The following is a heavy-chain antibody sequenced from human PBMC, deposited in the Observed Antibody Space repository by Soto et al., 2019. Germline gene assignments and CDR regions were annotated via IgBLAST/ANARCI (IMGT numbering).Heavy chain of an antibody. J-gene: IGHJ4*02. Sequence: PGGSLRLSCAASGFTFTNYAMNWVRQAPGKALEWVSVISDSGGRTHYADSVKGRFAISRDNSKNTLYLQMSSLRAEDTAVYYCAKKVNSGPGSQYFDYWGQGTLVTVSS. V-gene: IGHV3-23*01. CDR2: ISDSGGRT. CDR1: GFTFTNYA. CDR3: AKKVNSGPGSQYFDY. D-gene: IGHD3-10*01.